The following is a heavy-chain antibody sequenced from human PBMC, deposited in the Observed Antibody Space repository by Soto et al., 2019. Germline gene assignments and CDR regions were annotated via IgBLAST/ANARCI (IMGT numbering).Heavy chain of an antibody. CDR2: IYYSGST. CDR1: GGSISSYY. V-gene: IGHV4-59*01. J-gene: IGHJ6*02. CDR3: ARSGEYGMDV. Sequence: SETLSLTCTVSGGSISSYYWSWIRQPPGKGLEWIGYIYYSGSTNYNPSLKSRVTIPVDTSKNQFSLKLSSVTAADTDVYYCARSGEYGMDVWGQGTTVTVSS.